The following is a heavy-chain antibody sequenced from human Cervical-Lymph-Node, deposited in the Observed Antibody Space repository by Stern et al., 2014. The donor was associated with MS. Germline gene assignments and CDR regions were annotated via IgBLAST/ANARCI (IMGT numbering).Heavy chain of an antibody. CDR2: ISSTGTYI. J-gene: IGHJ4*02. V-gene: IGHV3-21*01. CDR1: GFTFSDYS. CDR3: ATDLMTTVTTIEY. D-gene: IGHD4-17*01. Sequence: EVQLVQSGGGLVKPGGSLRLSCVASGFTFSDYSVNWVRQAPGTGLEWVSSISSTGTYIYYADSVKGRFTISRDNAKNSLYLQMNSLRAEDTAVYYCATDLMTTVTTIEYWGQGALVTVSS.